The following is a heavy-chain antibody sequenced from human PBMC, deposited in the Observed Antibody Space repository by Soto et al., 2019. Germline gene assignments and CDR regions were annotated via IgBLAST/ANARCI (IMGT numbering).Heavy chain of an antibody. D-gene: IGHD3-3*01. V-gene: IGHV3-23*01. CDR1: GFTFSSYA. CDR2: ISGSGGST. Sequence: GESLKISCAASGFTFSSYAMSWVRQAPGKGLEWVSAISGSGGSTYYADSVKGRFTISRDNSKNTLYLQMNSLSAEDTAVYYCAKATYYDFFSHYYYYYMDVWGKGTTVTVSS. J-gene: IGHJ6*03. CDR3: AKATYYDFFSHYYYYYMDV.